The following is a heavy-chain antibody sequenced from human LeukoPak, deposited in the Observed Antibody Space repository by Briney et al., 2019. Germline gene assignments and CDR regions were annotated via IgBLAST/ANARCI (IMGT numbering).Heavy chain of an antibody. D-gene: IGHD2-2*02. V-gene: IGHV3-21*01. CDR3: ARGFNEYQLLYVPDVFDI. CDR1: GFTFSSYS. J-gene: IGHJ3*02. Sequence: GGSLRLSCAASGFTFSSYSMNWVRQAPGKGLEWVSSISSSSSYIYYADSVKGRFTISRDNAKDSLYLQMNSLRAEDTAVYYCARGFNEYQLLYVPDVFDIGAQGTMVTVFS. CDR2: ISSSSSYI.